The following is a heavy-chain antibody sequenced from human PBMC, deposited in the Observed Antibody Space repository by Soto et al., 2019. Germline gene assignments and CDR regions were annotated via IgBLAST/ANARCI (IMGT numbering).Heavy chain of an antibody. Sequence: PSETLSLTCTVSGGSISSYYWSWIRQPPGKGLEWIGYIYYSGSTNYNPSLKSRVTISVDTSKNQFSLKLSSVTAADTAVYYCASTYQDLLVAGLSNFDYWGQGTLVTVSS. CDR3: ASTYQDLLVAGLSNFDY. CDR1: GGSISSYY. J-gene: IGHJ4*02. CDR2: IYYSGST. D-gene: IGHD6-19*01. V-gene: IGHV4-59*01.